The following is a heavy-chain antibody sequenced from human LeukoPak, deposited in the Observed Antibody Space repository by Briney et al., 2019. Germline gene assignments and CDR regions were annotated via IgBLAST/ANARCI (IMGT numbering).Heavy chain of an antibody. CDR2: IYYSGST. D-gene: IGHD2-2*01. V-gene: IGHV4-39*01. J-gene: IGHJ5*02. CDR1: GVSISTSFYY. CDR3: ARVRYCSSTSCYTFDP. Sequence: SETLSLTCTVSGVSISTSFYYWGWIRQPPGKGLEWIGTIYYSGSTYYNPSFKSRVSISVETSKNQFSLKLSSVTAADTAVYYCARVRYCSSTSCYTFDPWGQGTLVTVSS.